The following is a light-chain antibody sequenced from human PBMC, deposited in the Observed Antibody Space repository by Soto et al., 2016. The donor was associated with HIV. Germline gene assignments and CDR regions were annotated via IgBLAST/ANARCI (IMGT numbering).Light chain of an antibody. J-gene: IGLJ2*01. Sequence: SSELTQDPAVSVALGQTVRITCQGDSLRVHYAIWYQQKPRQAPLLVLYGDNNRPSGIPGRFSGSYSGNTASLTITGAQAEDEAGYFCSSRDNTGYHVLFGGGTNLTVL. CDR2: GDN. V-gene: IGLV3-19*01. CDR1: SLRVHY. CDR3: SSRDNTGYHVL.